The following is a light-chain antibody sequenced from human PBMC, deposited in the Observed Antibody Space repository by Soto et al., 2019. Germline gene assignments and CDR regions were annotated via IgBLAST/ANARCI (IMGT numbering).Light chain of an antibody. Sequence: QSALTQPASVSGSPGQSITISCTGXGSXVGGYNHVSWYQQHPGKAPKLMIYDVTNRPSGVSNRFSGSKSGSTASLIISGLQAEDEADYYCVSYTSSTTYVFGTGTKVTVL. CDR3: VSYTSSTTYV. V-gene: IGLV2-14*01. CDR2: DVT. CDR1: GSXVGGYNH. J-gene: IGLJ1*01.